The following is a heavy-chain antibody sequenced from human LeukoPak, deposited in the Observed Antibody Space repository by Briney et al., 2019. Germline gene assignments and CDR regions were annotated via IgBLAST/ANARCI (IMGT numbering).Heavy chain of an antibody. J-gene: IGHJ4*02. CDR3: ASGYSGYEYYFDY. CDR1: GYSISSGYY. Sequence: SETLSLTCTVSGYSISSGYYWGWIRQPPGKGLEWIGYIYYSGSTNYNPSLKSRVTISVDTSKNQFSLKLSSVTAADTAVYYCASGYSGYEYYFDYWGQGTLVTVSS. CDR2: IYYSGST. V-gene: IGHV4-38-2*02. D-gene: IGHD5-12*01.